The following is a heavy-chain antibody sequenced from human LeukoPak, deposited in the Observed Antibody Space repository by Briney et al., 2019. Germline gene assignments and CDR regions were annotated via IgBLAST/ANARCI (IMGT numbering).Heavy chain of an antibody. V-gene: IGHV3-20*04. CDR2: INWNGDSR. D-gene: IGHD2-15*01. CDR1: GFKFDDYG. Sequence: PGGSLRLSCTASGFKFDDYGMTWVRQAPGKGLEWVSDINWNGDSRGYAHSVRGRFTIYRDNSKNSLYLQMNSLRAEDAAVYYCARAPVTSCSGVLCYPFDYWGQGTLVTVSS. CDR3: ARAPVTSCSGVLCYPFDY. J-gene: IGHJ4*02.